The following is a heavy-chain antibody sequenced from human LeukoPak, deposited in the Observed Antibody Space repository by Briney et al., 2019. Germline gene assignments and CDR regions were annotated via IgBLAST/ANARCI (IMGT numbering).Heavy chain of an antibody. CDR1: GFSFRNAW. CDR3: STVWNCGGDCSDAFDI. V-gene: IGHV3-15*01. D-gene: IGHD2-21*02. Sequence: AGGSLRLSCAASGFSFRNAWMSWVRQAPGKGLEWVGRIKSKTDGGTTDYAAPVKGRFTISRNDSKNTLYLQMNSLKTEDTAVYYCSTVWNCGGDCSDAFDIWGQGTMVTVSS. J-gene: IGHJ3*02. CDR2: IKSKTDGGTT.